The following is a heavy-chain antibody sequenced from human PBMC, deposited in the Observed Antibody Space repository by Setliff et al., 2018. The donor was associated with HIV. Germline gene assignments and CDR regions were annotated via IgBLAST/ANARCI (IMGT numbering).Heavy chain of an antibody. CDR2: ISSSGGRT. CDR1: GFTFSNYV. Sequence: GGSLRLSCAASGFTFSNYVMSWVRQTPGKGLEWVSVISSSGGRTYHADSVKGRFTISRDNSKNTLYLQMSSLRVEDTAVYYCVKVSRGTVVRGVILVGYFDYWGQGTLVTVPQ. CDR3: VKVSRGTVVRGVILVGYFDY. V-gene: IGHV3-23*01. D-gene: IGHD3-10*02. J-gene: IGHJ4*02.